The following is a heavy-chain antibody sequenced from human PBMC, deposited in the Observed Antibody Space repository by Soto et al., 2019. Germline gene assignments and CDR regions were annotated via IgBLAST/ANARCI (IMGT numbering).Heavy chain of an antibody. Sequence: QVQLQESGPGLVKPSQTLSLTCTVSGGSISSGDYYWSWIRQPPGKGLEWIGYIYYSGSTYYNPXLKSRVTISVDXSXNXXPLNLSSVTAADTAMYYCARAGVATIYPGNNWFDPWGQGTLVTVSS. CDR3: ARAGVATIYPGNNWFDP. CDR1: GGSISSGDYY. J-gene: IGHJ5*02. V-gene: IGHV4-30-4*01. CDR2: IYYSGST. D-gene: IGHD5-12*01.